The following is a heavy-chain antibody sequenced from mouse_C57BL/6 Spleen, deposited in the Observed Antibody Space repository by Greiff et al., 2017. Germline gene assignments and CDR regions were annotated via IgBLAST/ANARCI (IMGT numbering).Heavy chain of an antibody. CDR1: GYTFTSYW. D-gene: IGHD2-4*01. V-gene: IGHV1-52*01. Sequence: QVQLQQPGAELVRPGSSVKLSCKASGYTFTSYWMHWVKQRPIQGLEGIGNIDPSVSEPHYNQKFKDKATLTVDKSSSTAYMQLSSLTSEDSSCVYCSRGETLLLDYDYHDAMDYWALLTLFSVSS. CDR2: IDPSVSEP. J-gene: IGHJ4*01. CDR3: SRGETLLLDYDYHDAMDY.